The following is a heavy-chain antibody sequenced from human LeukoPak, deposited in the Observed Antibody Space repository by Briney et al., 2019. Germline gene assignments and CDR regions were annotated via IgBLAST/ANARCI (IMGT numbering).Heavy chain of an antibody. CDR1: GFTFRTYT. Sequence: GGSLRLSCAASGFTFRTYTIHWVRQAPGKGLEWVSAISGGGGSTYYADSVKGRFTISRDNSKNTLYLQMNSLRAEDTAIYFCAKGDGCYLYYFDYWAREPWSPSPQ. CDR3: AKGDGCYLYYFDY. V-gene: IGHV3-23*01. J-gene: IGHJ4*02. D-gene: IGHD3-22*01. CDR2: ISGGGGST.